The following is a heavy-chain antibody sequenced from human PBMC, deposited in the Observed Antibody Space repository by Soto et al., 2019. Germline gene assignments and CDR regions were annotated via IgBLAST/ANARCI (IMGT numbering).Heavy chain of an antibody. J-gene: IGHJ6*03. D-gene: IGHD6-6*01. CDR2: MNPQTGNT. Sequence: ASVKVCCKASGYTLTRYYITWVRQATGQGLEWMGWMNPQTGNTAYAEKFQGRVTMTRSTSINTAYMELSALRSEDTAVYYCARLSEESSSSNYYYFYMDVWGKGSTVTVSS. V-gene: IGHV1-8*01. CDR1: GYTLTRYY. CDR3: ARLSEESSSSNYYYFYMDV.